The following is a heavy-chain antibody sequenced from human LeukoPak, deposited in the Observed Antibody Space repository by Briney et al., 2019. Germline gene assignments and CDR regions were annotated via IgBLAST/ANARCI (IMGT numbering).Heavy chain of an antibody. CDR2: ISGSGTI. CDR3: ARDSGTTGEVKFDP. V-gene: IGHV4-4*07. Sequence: SETLSLTCTVSGGSINSYWSWIRQPAGKGLEWIGRISGSGTITYNPALQSRLSISIDTSKNQFSLKLMSVTAADTAVYYCARDSGTTGEVKFDPWGQGTLVTVAS. CDR1: GGSINSY. D-gene: IGHD3-10*01. J-gene: IGHJ5*02.